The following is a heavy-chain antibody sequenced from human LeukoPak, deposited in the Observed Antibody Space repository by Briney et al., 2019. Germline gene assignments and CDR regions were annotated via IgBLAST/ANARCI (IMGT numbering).Heavy chain of an antibody. D-gene: IGHD5-24*01. CDR2: ISGSGGST. CDR1: GFTFSSYA. V-gene: IGHV3-23*01. Sequence: GGSLRLSCAASGFTFSSYAMSWVRRAPGKGLEWVSAISGSGGSTYYADSVKGRFTISRDNSKNTLYLQMNSLRAEDTAVYYCAKRDGYNSGAFDIWGQGTMVTVSS. CDR3: AKRDGYNSGAFDI. J-gene: IGHJ3*02.